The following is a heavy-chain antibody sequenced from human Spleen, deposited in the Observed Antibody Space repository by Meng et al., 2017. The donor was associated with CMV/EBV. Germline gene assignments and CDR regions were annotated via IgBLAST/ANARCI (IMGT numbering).Heavy chain of an antibody. CDR2: IFTSGTIV. CDR1: GFMFSSYR. J-gene: IGHJ5*02. V-gene: IGHV3-48*03. Sequence: GESLKISCAASGFMFSSYRMHWLRQTPGKGLEWVALIFTSGTIVYYADSVKGRFTISRNNTKTSRYLQMSSLRAVDTALYYCAREGGLEGWFDLWGQGTQVTVSS. D-gene: IGHD3-16*01. CDR3: AREGGLEGWFDL.